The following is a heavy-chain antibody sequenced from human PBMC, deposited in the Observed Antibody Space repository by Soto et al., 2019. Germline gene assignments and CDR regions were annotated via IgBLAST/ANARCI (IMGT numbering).Heavy chain of an antibody. CDR1: GFTFSSYA. J-gene: IGHJ4*02. Sequence: GGSMRLSCAASGFTFSSYAMSWVRQAPGKGLEWVSAISGSGGSTYYADSVKGRFTISRDNSKNTLYLQMNSLRAEDTAVYYCAKDPWPRADYGSGDWGQGTLVTVSS. D-gene: IGHD3-10*01. V-gene: IGHV3-23*01. CDR3: AKDPWPRADYGSGD. CDR2: ISGSGGST.